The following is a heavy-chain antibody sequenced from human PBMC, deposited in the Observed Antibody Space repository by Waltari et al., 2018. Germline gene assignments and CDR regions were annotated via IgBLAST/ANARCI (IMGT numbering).Heavy chain of an antibody. D-gene: IGHD6-19*01. V-gene: IGHV3-21*01. CDR3: ARGEQWLVRTSRAEYFQH. J-gene: IGHJ1*01. CDR1: GFTFSSYS. CDR2: ISSSSSYI. Sequence: EVQLVESGGGLVKPGGSLRLSRAASGFTFSSYSMNWVRPAAGKGLEWVQSISSSSSYIYYADSVKGRFTISRDNAKNSLYLQMNSLRAEDTAVYYCARGEQWLVRTSRAEYFQHWGQGTLVTVSS.